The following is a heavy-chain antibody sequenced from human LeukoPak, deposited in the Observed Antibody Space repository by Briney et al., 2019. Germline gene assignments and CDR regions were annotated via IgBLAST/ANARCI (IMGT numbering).Heavy chain of an antibody. D-gene: IGHD2-15*01. CDR2: NNHSGST. CDR3: ARAGLYCSGGSCYPLGYYMDV. Sequence: SETLSLTCAVYGGSFSVYYWSWIRQPPGKGLEWIGENNHSGSTNYNPSLKSRVTISVDTSKNQFSLKLSSVTAADTAVYYCARAGLYCSGGSCYPLGYYMDVWGKGTTVTVSS. V-gene: IGHV4-34*01. J-gene: IGHJ6*03. CDR1: GGSFSVYY.